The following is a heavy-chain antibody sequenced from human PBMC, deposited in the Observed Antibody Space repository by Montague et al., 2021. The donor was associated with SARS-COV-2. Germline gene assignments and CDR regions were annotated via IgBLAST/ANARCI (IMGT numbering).Heavy chain of an antibody. Sequence: SETLSLTCGGYCGSFTGYYGAGLRHPPLKWRDWSGEFTHIGSTNYNPSLKSRVTISVDTSKNQFSLKLSSVTAADTAVYYCARGSGCSGGSCYSEWDPYYYYGMDVWGQGTTVTVSS. V-gene: IGHV4-34*01. J-gene: IGHJ6*02. CDR1: CGSFTGYY. CDR3: ARGSGCSGGSCYSEWDPYYYYGMDV. CDR2: FTHIGST. D-gene: IGHD2-15*01.